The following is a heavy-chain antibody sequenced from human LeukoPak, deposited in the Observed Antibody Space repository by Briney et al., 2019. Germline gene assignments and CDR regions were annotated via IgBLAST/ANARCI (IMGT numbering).Heavy chain of an antibody. CDR2: LYNAGST. V-gene: IGHV3-53*01. J-gene: IGHJ4*02. D-gene: IGHD3-22*01. CDR1: GFTVSNKY. Sequence: GGSLRLSCVASGFTVSNKYMSWVRQAPGKGLEWVSVLYNAGSTYYADSAKGRFTISSDNSKNTLYLQMYSLRAEDTAVYYCASLKGLFDYFDYWGQGTLVTVSS. CDR3: ASLKGLFDYFDY.